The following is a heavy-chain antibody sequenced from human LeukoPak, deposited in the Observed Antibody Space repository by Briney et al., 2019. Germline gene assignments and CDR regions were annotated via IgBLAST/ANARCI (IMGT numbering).Heavy chain of an antibody. Sequence: GGSLRLCCAASGFTFSSYEMNWVRQAPGKGLEWVSYISSSGSTIYYADSVKGRFTISRDNAKNSLYLQMNSLRAEDTAVYYCAREDYGDYGAFDIWGQGTMVTVSS. CDR3: AREDYGDYGAFDI. V-gene: IGHV3-48*03. J-gene: IGHJ3*02. CDR1: GFTFSSYE. D-gene: IGHD4-17*01. CDR2: ISSSGSTI.